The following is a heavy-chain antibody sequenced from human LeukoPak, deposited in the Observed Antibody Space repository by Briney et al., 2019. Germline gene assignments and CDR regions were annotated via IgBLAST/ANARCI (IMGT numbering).Heavy chain of an antibody. Sequence: SVKVSCKASGGTFSSYAISWVGQAPGQGLEWMGGIIPIFGTANYAQKFQGRVTITADESTSTAYMGLSSLRSEDTAVYYCARHGGSYGGNSEGFDYWGQGTLVTVSS. D-gene: IGHD4-23*01. CDR2: IIPIFGTA. CDR1: GGTFSSYA. CDR3: ARHGGSYGGNSEGFDY. V-gene: IGHV1-69*13. J-gene: IGHJ4*02.